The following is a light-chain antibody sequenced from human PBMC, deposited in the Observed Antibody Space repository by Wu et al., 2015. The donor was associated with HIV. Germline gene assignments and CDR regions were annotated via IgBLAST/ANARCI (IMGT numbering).Light chain of an antibody. CDR3: QQSSDWLT. V-gene: IGKV3-11*01. Sequence: EIVLTQSPATLSLSPGERATLSCRASQSVSSYLAWYQQKPGQAPRLLVYDASNRATGIPIRFSGSGSGTDFTLSISSLEPEDFAVYYCQQSSDWLTFGGGTTVEIK. J-gene: IGKJ4*01. CDR1: QSVSSY. CDR2: DAS.